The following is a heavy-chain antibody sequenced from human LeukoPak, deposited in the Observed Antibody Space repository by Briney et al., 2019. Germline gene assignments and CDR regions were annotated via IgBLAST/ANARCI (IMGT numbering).Heavy chain of an antibody. J-gene: IGHJ4*02. CDR2: INYSGST. D-gene: IGHD6-13*01. CDR1: GGSISSGGYY. CDR3: ARTFSSWYSYYFDY. V-gene: IGHV4-31*03. Sequence: SETLSLTCTVSGGSISSGGYYWSWIRQHPGKGLEWIGYINYSGSTYYNPSLKSRVTISVDTSKNQFSLKLSSVTAADTAVYYCARTFSSWYSYYFDYWGQGTLVTVSS.